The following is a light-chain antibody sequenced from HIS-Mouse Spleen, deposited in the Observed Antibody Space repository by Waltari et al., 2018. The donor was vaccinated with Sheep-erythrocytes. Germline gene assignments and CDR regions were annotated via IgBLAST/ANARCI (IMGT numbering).Light chain of an antibody. CDR3: CSYAGSYNHV. CDR1: SSNIGNNA. Sequence: QSVLTQPPSVSEAPRQRVTISCSGSSSNIGNNAVNWYQQLPGKAPKLMIYDLSTGPSGVPDRFSGSRSGNTASLTISGLQAEDEADYYCCSYAGSYNHVFATGTKVTVL. J-gene: IGLJ1*01. CDR2: DLS. V-gene: IGLV1-36*01.